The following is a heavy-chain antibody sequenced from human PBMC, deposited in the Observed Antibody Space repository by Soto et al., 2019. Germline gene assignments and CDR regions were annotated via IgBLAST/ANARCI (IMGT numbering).Heavy chain of an antibody. CDR2: IRSKAYGGTT. J-gene: IGHJ3*02. CDR3: TRWGGARAFDI. CDR1: GFTFGDYA. V-gene: IGHV3-49*03. Sequence: GGSLRLSCTASGFTFGDYAMSWFRQAPGKGLEWVGFIRSKAYGGTTEYAASVKGRFTISRDDSKSIAYLQMNSLKTEDTAVYYCTRWGGARAFDIWGQGTMVTVSS. D-gene: IGHD2-15*01.